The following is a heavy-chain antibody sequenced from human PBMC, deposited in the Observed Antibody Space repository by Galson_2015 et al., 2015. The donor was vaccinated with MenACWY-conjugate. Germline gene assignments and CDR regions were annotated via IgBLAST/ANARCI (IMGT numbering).Heavy chain of an antibody. D-gene: IGHD1-26*01. J-gene: IGHJ6*02. CDR2: ISPGDSYT. Sequence: QSGAEVKKPGESLTISFKGSGYSFTTYWIGWVRQMPGKGLEWMGFISPGDSYTRYNPAFQGQVNISADKSISTAYLQWNSLQASDTAMYYCTRHPPGGRGMDVWGQWTTVTVSS. CDR3: TRHPPGGRGMDV. V-gene: IGHV5-51*01. CDR1: GYSFTTYW.